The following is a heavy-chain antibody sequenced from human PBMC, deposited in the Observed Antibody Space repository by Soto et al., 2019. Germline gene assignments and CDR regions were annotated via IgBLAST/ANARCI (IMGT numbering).Heavy chain of an antibody. J-gene: IGHJ6*02. CDR3: AKDSSSWYEYYYYGMDV. CDR1: GFTFSSYG. Sequence: ESGGGVVQPGRSLRLSCAASGFTFSSYGMHWVRQAPGKGLEWVAVISYDGSNKYYADSVKGRFTISRDNSKNTLYLQMNSLRAEDTAVYYCAKDSSSWYEYYYYGMDVWGQGTTVTVSS. V-gene: IGHV3-30*18. CDR2: ISYDGSNK. D-gene: IGHD6-13*01.